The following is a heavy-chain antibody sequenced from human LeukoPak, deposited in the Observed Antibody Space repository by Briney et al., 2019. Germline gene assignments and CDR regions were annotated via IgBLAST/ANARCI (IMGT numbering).Heavy chain of an antibody. V-gene: IGHV3-74*01. CDR2: INSDGSST. Sequence: GGSLRLSCAASGFTFSSYWMHWVRQAPGKGLVWVSRINSDGSSTSYADSVKGRFTISRDNSKNTLYLQMNSLRAEDTAVYYCARDGHLTYYDFWSGLGGYYGMDVWGQGTTVTVSS. CDR3: ARDGHLTYYDFWSGLGGYYGMDV. D-gene: IGHD3-3*01. J-gene: IGHJ6*02. CDR1: GFTFSSYW.